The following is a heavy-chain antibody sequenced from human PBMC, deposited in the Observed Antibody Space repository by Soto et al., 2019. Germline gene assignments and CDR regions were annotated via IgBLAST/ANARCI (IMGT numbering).Heavy chain of an antibody. CDR1: GGSISSYY. CDR3: ARHRADIVVVVADNWFDP. J-gene: IGHJ5*02. V-gene: IGHV4-59*08. CDR2: IYYSGST. D-gene: IGHD2-15*01. Sequence: SETLSLTCTVSGGSISSYYWSWIRQPPGKGLEWIGYIYYSGSTNYNPSLKSRVTISVDTSKNQFSLKLSSVTAADTAVYYCARHRADIVVVVADNWFDPWGQGTLVTVSS.